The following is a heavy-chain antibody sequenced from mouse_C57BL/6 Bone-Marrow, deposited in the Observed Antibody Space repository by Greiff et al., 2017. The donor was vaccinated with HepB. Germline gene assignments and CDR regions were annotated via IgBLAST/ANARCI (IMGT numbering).Heavy chain of an antibody. Sequence: DVKLVESGGGLVQPKGSLKLSCAASGFSFNTYAMNWVRQAPGKGLEWVARIRSKSNNYATYYADSVKDRFTISRDDSESMLYLQMNNLKTEDTAMYYCVRHAAYDGYSFAYWGQGTLVTVSA. CDR1: GFSFNTYA. CDR2: IRSKSNNYAT. D-gene: IGHD2-3*01. J-gene: IGHJ3*01. CDR3: VRHAAYDGYSFAY. V-gene: IGHV10-1*01.